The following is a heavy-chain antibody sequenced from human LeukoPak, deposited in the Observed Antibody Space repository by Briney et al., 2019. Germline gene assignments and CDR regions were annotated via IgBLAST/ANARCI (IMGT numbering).Heavy chain of an antibody. D-gene: IGHD6-13*01. V-gene: IGHV3-23*01. CDR2: ISGTVSST. CDR1: GFIFSNYA. J-gene: IGHJ3*02. CDR3: ASSSTTIKNAFDI. Sequence: PGGSLRLACAASGFIFSNYAMTWVRQAPGKGLECVSVISGTVSSTYYADSVKGRFTISRDNAKNSLYLQMNSLRAEDTAVYYCASSSTTIKNAFDIWGQGTMVTVSS.